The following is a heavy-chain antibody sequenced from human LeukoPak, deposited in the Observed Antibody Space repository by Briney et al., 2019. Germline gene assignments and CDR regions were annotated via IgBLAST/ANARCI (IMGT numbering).Heavy chain of an antibody. CDR1: GGSISGYY. V-gene: IGHV4-4*07. CDR3: ARHREGNDY. Sequence: PSETLSLTCTVSGGSISGYYWSWIRRPAGKGLEWIGRIDTSGSTNYNPSLKSRVTMSVDTSKNQFSLKLSSVTAADTAVYYCARHREGNDYWGQGTLVTVSS. J-gene: IGHJ4*02. D-gene: IGHD1-14*01. CDR2: IDTSGST.